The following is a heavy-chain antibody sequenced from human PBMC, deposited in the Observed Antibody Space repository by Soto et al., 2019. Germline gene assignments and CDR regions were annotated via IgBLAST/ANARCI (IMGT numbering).Heavy chain of an antibody. CDR3: AKDLLPYSSGWYRNWFDP. D-gene: IGHD6-19*01. CDR1: GFTFSSYA. CDR2: ISGSGGST. J-gene: IGHJ5*02. Sequence: GGSLRLSCAASGFTFSSYAMSWVRQAPGKGLEWVSAISGSGGSTYYADSVKGRFTISRDNSKNTLYLQMNSLRAEDTAVYYCAKDLLPYSSGWYRNWFDPWGQGTLVTVSS. V-gene: IGHV3-23*01.